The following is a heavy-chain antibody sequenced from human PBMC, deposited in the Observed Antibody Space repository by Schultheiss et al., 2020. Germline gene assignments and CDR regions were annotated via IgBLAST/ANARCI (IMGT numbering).Heavy chain of an antibody. CDR3: AREDGYCSGAGCQNWFDP. CDR2: INPNIGGT. V-gene: IGHV1-2*02. J-gene: IGHJ5*02. D-gene: IGHD2-2*03. Sequence: ASVKVSCKASGYSFIDYYVHWVRQAPGQGLEWMGWINPNIGGTKYAQKFQGRVTMTRDTSISTVYMELSRLRSDDTAVYYCAREDGYCSGAGCQNWFDPWGQGTLVTVSS. CDR1: GYSFIDYY.